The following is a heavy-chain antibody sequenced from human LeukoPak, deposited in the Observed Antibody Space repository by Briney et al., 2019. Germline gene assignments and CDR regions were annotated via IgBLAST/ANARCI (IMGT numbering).Heavy chain of an antibody. CDR1: GYTFTSYG. J-gene: IGHJ4*02. Sequence: ASVKVSCKASGYTFTSYGISWVRQAPGQGLEWMGWISAYNGNTNYAQRFQGRVTIIADKLASTTYMELSRLRSDDTAVYYCARGGTITSREYFESLDLWGQGTLVTVSS. V-gene: IGHV1-18*01. CDR3: ARGGTITSREYFESLDL. D-gene: IGHD3-9*01. CDR2: ISAYNGNT.